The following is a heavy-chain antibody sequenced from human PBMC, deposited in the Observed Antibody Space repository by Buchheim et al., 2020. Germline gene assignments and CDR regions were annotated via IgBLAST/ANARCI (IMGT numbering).Heavy chain of an antibody. V-gene: IGHV3-23*01. D-gene: IGHD1-1*01. CDR2: ISGSGGST. J-gene: IGHJ6*02. CDR1: GFTFSSYA. CDR3: AKEVLRDDLKPDGYYYGMDV. Sequence: EVQLLESGGGLVQPGGSLRLSCAASGFTFSSYAMSWVRQAPGKGLEWVSAISGSGGSTYYADSVKGRFTISRDNSKKTLYLQMNSLRAEDTAVYYCAKEVLRDDLKPDGYYYGMDVWGQGTT.